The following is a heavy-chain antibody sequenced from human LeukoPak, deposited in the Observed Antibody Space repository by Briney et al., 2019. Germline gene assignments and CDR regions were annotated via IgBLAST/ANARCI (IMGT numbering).Heavy chain of an antibody. D-gene: IGHD3-9*01. J-gene: IGHJ5*02. CDR1: GGSISSYY. CDR3: ARDYARYYDILTGFLGGGFDP. Sequence: SETLSLTCTVSGGSISSYYWSWIRQPPGKGLEWIGYIYYSGSTNYNPSLKSRVTISVDTSKNQFSLKLSSVTAADTAVYYCARDYARYYDILTGFLGGGFDPWGQGTLVTV. V-gene: IGHV4-59*01. CDR2: IYYSGST.